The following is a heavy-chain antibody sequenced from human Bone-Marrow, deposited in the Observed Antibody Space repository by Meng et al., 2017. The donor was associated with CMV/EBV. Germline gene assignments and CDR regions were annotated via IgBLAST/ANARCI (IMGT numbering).Heavy chain of an antibody. Sequence: GESLKISCAASGFTFSDYNMSWIRQAPGKGLEWVSYISSSGSTIYYADSVKGRFTISRDNAKNSLYLQMNSLRAEDTAVYYCARAAEKYQLNWFDPWGQGTLVTVSS. J-gene: IGHJ5*02. CDR3: ARAAEKYQLNWFDP. CDR1: GFTFSDYN. V-gene: IGHV3-11*04. CDR2: ISSSGSTI. D-gene: IGHD2-2*01.